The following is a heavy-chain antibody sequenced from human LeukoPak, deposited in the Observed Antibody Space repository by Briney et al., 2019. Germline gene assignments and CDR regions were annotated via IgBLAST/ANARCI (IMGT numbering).Heavy chain of an antibody. CDR3: ARSNNWNYALNY. V-gene: IGHV1-18*04. Sequence: ASVKVSCKASEYTFTGYYMHWVRQAPGQGLEWMGWISTGNGNTNYGQKFQGRVTMTTDTSTDTAYMELRSLRSDDSAMYYCARSNNWNYALNYWGQGTLVTVSS. J-gene: IGHJ4*02. D-gene: IGHD1-7*01. CDR2: ISTGNGNT. CDR1: EYTFTGYY.